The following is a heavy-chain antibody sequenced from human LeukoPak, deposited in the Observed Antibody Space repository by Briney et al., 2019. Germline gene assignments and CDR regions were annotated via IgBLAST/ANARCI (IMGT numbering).Heavy chain of an antibody. V-gene: IGHV3-23*01. J-gene: IGHJ4*02. D-gene: IGHD3-3*02. CDR1: GVTLMRDRYA. CDR2: INSNSRET. Sequence: GGALTVSCVASGVTLMRDRYAMTWVRQAPGKGLEWVSSINSNSRETNYADSVRGRFVISRDNSRNTLYLHMNSLRAEDTAIYYCATTPVPHGHFLDKWGRGTLVTVSS. CDR3: ATTPVPHGHFLDK.